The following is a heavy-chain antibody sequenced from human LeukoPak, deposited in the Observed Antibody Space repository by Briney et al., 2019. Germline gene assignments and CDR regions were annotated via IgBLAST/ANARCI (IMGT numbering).Heavy chain of an antibody. V-gene: IGHV4-59*01. CDR3: ARYIVSYPHDAFDI. CDR2: IYYSGST. J-gene: IGHJ3*02. Sequence: SETLSLTCAVSGGSISSYYWSWIRQPPGKGLEWIGYIYYSGSTSYNPSLKSRVTISVDTSKKQFSLKLSSVTAADTAFYYCARYIVSYPHDAFDIWGQGTMVTVSS. D-gene: IGHD1-26*01. CDR1: GGSISSYY.